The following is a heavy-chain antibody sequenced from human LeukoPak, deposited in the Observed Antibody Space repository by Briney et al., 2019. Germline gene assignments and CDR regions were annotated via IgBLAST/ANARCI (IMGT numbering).Heavy chain of an antibody. J-gene: IGHJ4*02. CDR2: ISGSGGST. Sequence: PGGSLRLSCAASGFTFSSYAMSWVRQAPGKGLEWVSAISGSGGSTYYADSVKGRFTISRDNSKNTLYLQMNSLRAEDTAVYYCAKDTLAVVVPAAIDYRGQGTLVTVSS. D-gene: IGHD2-2*01. CDR1: GFTFSSYA. CDR3: AKDTLAVVVPAAIDY. V-gene: IGHV3-23*01.